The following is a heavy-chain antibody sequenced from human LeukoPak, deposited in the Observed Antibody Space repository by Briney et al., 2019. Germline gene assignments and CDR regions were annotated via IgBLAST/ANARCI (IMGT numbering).Heavy chain of an antibody. J-gene: IGHJ6*03. CDR2: IYYSGST. Sequence: SQTLSLTCTVSGGSISSGGYYWSWIRQHPGKGLEWIGYIYYSGSTYYNPSLKSRVTISVDTSKNQFSLKLSSVTAADTAVYYCARRFWSGYYTTYYYYMDVWGKGTTVTVSS. V-gene: IGHV4-31*03. D-gene: IGHD3-3*01. CDR1: GGSISSGGYY. CDR3: ARRFWSGYYTTYYYYMDV.